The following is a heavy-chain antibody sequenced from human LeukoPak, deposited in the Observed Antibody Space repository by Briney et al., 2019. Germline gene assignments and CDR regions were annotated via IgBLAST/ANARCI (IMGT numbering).Heavy chain of an antibody. CDR3: ASFGRPPSLGGDAFDI. V-gene: IGHV1-2*02. Sequence: ASVKVSCKASGYTFTDYYIHWVRQAPGQGLEWMGWIVPNSGGTNYAQKFQGRVSMTRDTSINTAYMELSSLKSDDTAVYYCASFGRPPSLGGDAFDIWGQGTRVTVSS. J-gene: IGHJ3*02. CDR1: GYTFTDYY. D-gene: IGHD1-26*01. CDR2: IVPNSGGT.